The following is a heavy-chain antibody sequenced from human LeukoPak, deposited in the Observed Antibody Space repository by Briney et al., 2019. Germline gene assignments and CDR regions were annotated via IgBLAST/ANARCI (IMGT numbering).Heavy chain of an antibody. Sequence: SETLSLTCAVSGGSISSGGYSWSWIRQPPGKGQEWIGEIYHSGSTNYNPSLKSRVTISVDKSKNQFSLKLSSVTAADTAVYYCASYCGGDCYSWGAFDIWGQGTMVTVSS. CDR2: IYHSGST. V-gene: IGHV4-30-2*01. CDR1: GGSISSGGYS. J-gene: IGHJ3*02. CDR3: ASYCGGDCYSWGAFDI. D-gene: IGHD2-21*02.